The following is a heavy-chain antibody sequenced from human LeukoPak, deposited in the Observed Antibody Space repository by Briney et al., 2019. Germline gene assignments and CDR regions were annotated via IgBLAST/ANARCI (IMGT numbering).Heavy chain of an antibody. CDR2: INWNGDST. CDR3: ARDLGLTISHNWFDP. Sequence: RPGGSLRLSCSGSGFNFYDFGITWVRQAPGKGLEWVSGINWNGDSTYYADSGKGRFTISRDNAKKSVDLHMNSLRAEDTAVYYCARDLGLTISHNWFDPWGQGTLVTVFS. D-gene: IGHD3-9*01. V-gene: IGHV3-20*04. J-gene: IGHJ5*02. CDR1: GFNFYDFG.